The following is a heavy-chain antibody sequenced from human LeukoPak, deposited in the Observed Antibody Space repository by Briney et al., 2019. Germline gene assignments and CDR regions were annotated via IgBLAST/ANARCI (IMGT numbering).Heavy chain of an antibody. V-gene: IGHV1-2*02. Sequence: ASVKVSCKASRYTFTGYYMHWVRQAPGRGLEWMGWIKPNSGGTNYAQKFQGRVTMTRDTSISTAYMELSRLRSDDTAVYYCARDRAVATIGGVDYWGQGTLVTVSS. J-gene: IGHJ4*02. D-gene: IGHD5-12*01. CDR2: IKPNSGGT. CDR1: RYTFTGYY. CDR3: ARDRAVATIGGVDY.